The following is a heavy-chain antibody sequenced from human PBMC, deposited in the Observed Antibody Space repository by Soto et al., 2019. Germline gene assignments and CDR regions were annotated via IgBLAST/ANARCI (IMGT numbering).Heavy chain of an antibody. Sequence: VSCKASGGTFSTYGISCVRQAPGQGLEWMGVIIPIVGSVSYAQKFQGRVTNSADENKSTAYMELSSMRSEDTAVYYCERWNKNIVGDHYYFDHWGQGTLVTVSS. V-gene: IGHV1-69*01. CDR1: GGTFSTYG. CDR2: IIPIVGSV. J-gene: IGHJ4*02. D-gene: IGHD1-26*01. CDR3: ERWNKNIVGDHYYFDH.